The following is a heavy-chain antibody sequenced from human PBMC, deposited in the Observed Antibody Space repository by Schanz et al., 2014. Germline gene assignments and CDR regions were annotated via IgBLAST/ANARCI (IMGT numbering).Heavy chain of an antibody. V-gene: IGHV3-11*05. CDR2: ISNSGTYT. D-gene: IGHD6-19*01. CDR1: GFTFSDYY. Sequence: QVQLVESGGGLVKPGGSLRLSCAASGFTFSDYYMTWMRQAPGKGLEWISYISNSGTYTKYADSVKGRFTISRDNAKNSLYLQMNSLRVEDTAVYYCARDLISSGWYGWGQGTLVDVSS. CDR3: ARDLISSGWYG. J-gene: IGHJ4*02.